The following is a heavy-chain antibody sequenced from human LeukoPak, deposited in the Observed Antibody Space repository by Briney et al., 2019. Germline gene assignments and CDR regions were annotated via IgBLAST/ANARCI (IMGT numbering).Heavy chain of an antibody. V-gene: IGHV3-74*01. Sequence: GGSLRLSCAASGFTFSSYWMHWVRQAPGKGLVWVSRINSDGSSTSYADSVKGRFTISRDNAKNTLYLQMNSLRAEDTAVYYCARVNSSSWAYYYYMDVWGKGTTVTVSS. CDR3: ARVNSSSWAYYYYMDV. J-gene: IGHJ6*03. D-gene: IGHD6-13*01. CDR1: GFTFSSYW. CDR2: INSDGSST.